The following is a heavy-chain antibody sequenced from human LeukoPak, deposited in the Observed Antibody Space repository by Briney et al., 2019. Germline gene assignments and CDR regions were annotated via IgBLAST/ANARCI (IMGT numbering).Heavy chain of an antibody. V-gene: IGHV1-2*06. CDR2: VALDGDT. J-gene: IGHJ3*02. CDR1: GFTLSDYY. D-gene: IGHD1-26*01. Sequence: ASVKVSCKASGFTLSDYYIHWVRQAPGQGLQWIGQVALDGDTKYSLNFQGRISLTRDTSISTAYVELTSLRSGDTAIYYCARDSVGPEAFDMWGQGTVVVVSS. CDR3: ARDSVGPEAFDM.